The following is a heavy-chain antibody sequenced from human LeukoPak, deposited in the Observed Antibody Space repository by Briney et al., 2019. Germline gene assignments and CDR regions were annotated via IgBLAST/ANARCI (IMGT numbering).Heavy chain of an antibody. J-gene: IGHJ4*02. D-gene: IGHD3-10*01. Sequence: SETLSLTCTVSGGSISSSSYYWGWIRQPPEKGLEWIGSIYYSGSTYYNPSLKSRVTISVDTSKNQFSLKLSSVTAADTAVYYCARLPHLDMVRGVKYYFDYWGQGTLVTVSS. CDR3: ARLPHLDMVRGVKYYFDY. V-gene: IGHV4-39*01. CDR1: GGSISSSSYY. CDR2: IYYSGST.